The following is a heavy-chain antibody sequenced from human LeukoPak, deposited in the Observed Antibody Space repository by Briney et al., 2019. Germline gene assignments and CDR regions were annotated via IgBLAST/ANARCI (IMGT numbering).Heavy chain of an antibody. CDR2: ISSSGGST. CDR3: AKDYYDIWSGFDY. D-gene: IGHD3-3*01. Sequence: PGGSLRLSCAASRFTFSNTAMNWVRQAPGKGLEWVSTISSSGGSTYYADSVKGRFTISRDNSKNTLYLQMNSLRADDTAVYYCAKDYYDIWSGFDYWGQGTLVTVSS. CDR1: RFTFSNTA. V-gene: IGHV3-23*01. J-gene: IGHJ4*02.